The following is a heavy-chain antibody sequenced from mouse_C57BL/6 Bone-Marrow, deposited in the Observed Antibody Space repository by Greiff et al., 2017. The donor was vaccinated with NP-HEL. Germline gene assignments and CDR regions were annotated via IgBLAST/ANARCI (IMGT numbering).Heavy chain of an antibody. D-gene: IGHD4-1*01. J-gene: IGHJ3*01. V-gene: IGHV3-6*01. CDR2: ISYDGSN. CDR3: ASSGTGAY. Sequence: EVKLMESGPGLVKPSQSLSLTCSVTGYSITSGYYWNWIRQFPGNKLEWMGYISYDGSNNYNPSLKNRISITRDTSKNQFFLKLNSVTTEDTATYYCASSGTGAYWGQGTLVTVSA. CDR1: GYSITSGYY.